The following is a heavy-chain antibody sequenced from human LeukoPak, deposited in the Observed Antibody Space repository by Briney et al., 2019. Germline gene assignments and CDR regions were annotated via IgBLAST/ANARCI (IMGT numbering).Heavy chain of an antibody. CDR1: GYTFTSYG. Sequence: ASVKVSCKASGYTFTSYGISWVRQAPGQGREWMGWISAYNGNTNYAQKLQGRVTMTTDTSTSTAYMELRSLRSDDTAVYYCARDHCSSTSCYSGYWGQGTLVTVSS. CDR2: ISAYNGNT. J-gene: IGHJ4*02. V-gene: IGHV1-18*01. CDR3: ARDHCSSTSCYSGY. D-gene: IGHD2-2*01.